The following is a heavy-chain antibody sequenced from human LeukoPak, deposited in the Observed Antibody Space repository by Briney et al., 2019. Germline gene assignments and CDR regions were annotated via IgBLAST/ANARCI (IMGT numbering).Heavy chain of an antibody. CDR3: ARESILLWFRESLGYFDY. V-gene: IGHV3-30-3*01. D-gene: IGHD3-10*01. J-gene: IGHJ4*02. CDR1: GFTFSSYA. Sequence: GGSLRLSCAASGFTFSSYAMHWVRQAPGKGLEWVAVISYDGSNKYYADSVKGRFTISRDNSKNTLYLQMNSLRAEDTAVYYCARESILLWFRESLGYFDYWGQGTLVTVSS. CDR2: ISYDGSNK.